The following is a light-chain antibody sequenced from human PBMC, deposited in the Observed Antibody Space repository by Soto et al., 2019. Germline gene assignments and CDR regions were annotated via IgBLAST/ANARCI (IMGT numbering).Light chain of an antibody. Sequence: DIQMTQSPSTLSASVGDRVTITCRASQSISSWLAWYQQKPGKAPKLLIYKASSLESGVPSRFSGSGSGTEFTITISSLQPDDVATYYCQQYNRGYTFGQGTKLEIK. CDR2: KAS. CDR1: QSISSW. V-gene: IGKV1-5*03. CDR3: QQYNRGYT. J-gene: IGKJ2*01.